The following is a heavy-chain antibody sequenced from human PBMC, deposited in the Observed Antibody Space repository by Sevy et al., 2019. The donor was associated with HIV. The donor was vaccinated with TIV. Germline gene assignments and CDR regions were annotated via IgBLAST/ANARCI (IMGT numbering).Heavy chain of an antibody. Sequence: GESLKISCAASGFTFDDYTMHWVRQAPGRGLEWVSLISWDGGSTYYADSVKGRFTISRDNSKNSLYLQMNSLRTEDTALYYCAKGYYYDSSGYYSWGQGTLVTVSS. CDR1: GFTFDDYT. D-gene: IGHD3-22*01. CDR3: AKGYYYDSSGYYS. J-gene: IGHJ4*02. V-gene: IGHV3-43*01. CDR2: ISWDGGST.